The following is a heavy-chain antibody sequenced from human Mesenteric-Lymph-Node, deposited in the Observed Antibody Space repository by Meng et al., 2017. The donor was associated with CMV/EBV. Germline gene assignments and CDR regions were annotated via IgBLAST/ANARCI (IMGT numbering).Heavy chain of an antibody. CDR1: GGLFSTYT. Sequence: SVKVSCKASGGLFSTYTFNWVRQAPGQGLEWMGRVIPILGTPNYAQKFQGRLTVTADRSAWTASMELTSLTSDDTAVYYCATQEWEMSSLDYWGQGTTVTVSS. CDR2: VIPILGTP. D-gene: IGHD1-26*01. V-gene: IGHV1-69*08. CDR3: ATQEWEMSSLDY. J-gene: IGHJ4*02.